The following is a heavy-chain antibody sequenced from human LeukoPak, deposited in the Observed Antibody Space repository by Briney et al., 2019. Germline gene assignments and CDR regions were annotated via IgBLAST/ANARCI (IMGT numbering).Heavy chain of an antibody. CDR1: EFTVSKYY. CDR2: IYSGGST. CDR3: ARGRPSYYFVS. V-gene: IGHV3-53*01. J-gene: IGHJ4*02. Sequence: GGSLRLSCAASEFTVSKYYMSWVRQAPGKGLEWVSGIYSGGSTYYADSVKGRFSISRDNSKNTLSLQMNTLRAEDTAVYYCARGRPSYYFVSWGQGTLVTVSS.